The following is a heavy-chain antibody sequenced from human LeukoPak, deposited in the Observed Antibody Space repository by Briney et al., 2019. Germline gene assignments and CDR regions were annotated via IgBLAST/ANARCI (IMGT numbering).Heavy chain of an antibody. D-gene: IGHD5-12*01. V-gene: IGHV3-21*01. CDR3: VQDGGYDAFGY. CDR1: GFTFSSYS. CDR2: ISSSSSYI. J-gene: IGHJ4*02. Sequence: GGSLRLSCAASGFTFSSYSMNWVRQAPGKGLEWVSSISSSSSYIYYAASVKGRFTISSDNEKNSLYLKMNSLRAEHTAVYYCVQDGGYDAFGYWGQGTLVTVSS.